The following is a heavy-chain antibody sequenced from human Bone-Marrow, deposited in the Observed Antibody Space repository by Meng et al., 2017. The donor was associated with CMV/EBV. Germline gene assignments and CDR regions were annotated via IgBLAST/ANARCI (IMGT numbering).Heavy chain of an antibody. CDR3: ARGGFCSGGLCYHLNAFDI. J-gene: IGHJ3*02. CDR1: GFSFSSYE. D-gene: IGHD2-15*01. CDR2: ISSSVSTI. Sequence: GESLKISCAASGFSFSSYEMNWVRQAPGRGQEWVAYISSSVSTIYYVDSVKGRFTISRDNAKNSLYLQMNSLRAEDTSVYYCARGGFCSGGLCYHLNAFDIWGQGTMVTVSS. V-gene: IGHV3-48*03.